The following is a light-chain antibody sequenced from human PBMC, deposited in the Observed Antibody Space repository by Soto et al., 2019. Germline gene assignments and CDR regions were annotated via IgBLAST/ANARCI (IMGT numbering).Light chain of an antibody. J-gene: IGLJ2*01. CDR2: EVS. V-gene: IGLV2-8*01. Sequence: QCALTQPPSASGSPGQSVTISCTGTSSDVGGYNYVSWYQQHPGKAPKLMIYEVSKRPSGVPDRFSGSKSDNTASLTVSGLQAEDEADYYCSSYAGSNNFVVFGGGTKLTVL. CDR1: SSDVGGYNY. CDR3: SSYAGSNNFVV.